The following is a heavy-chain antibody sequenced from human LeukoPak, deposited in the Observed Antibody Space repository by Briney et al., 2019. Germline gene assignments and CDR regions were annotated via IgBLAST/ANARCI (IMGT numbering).Heavy chain of an antibody. Sequence: ASVKVSCKASGYTFTSYDINWVRQATGQGLEWMGRIIPILGIANYAQKFQGRVTITADKSTSTAYMELSSLRSEDTAVYYCAVSGGVATPDGLWGQGTLVTVSS. J-gene: IGHJ4*02. V-gene: IGHV1-69*04. CDR2: IIPILGIA. CDR3: AVSGGVATPDGL. D-gene: IGHD5-12*01. CDR1: GYTFTSYD.